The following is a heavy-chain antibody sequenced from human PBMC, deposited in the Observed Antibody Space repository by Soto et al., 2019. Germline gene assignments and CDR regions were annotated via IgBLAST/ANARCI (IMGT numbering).Heavy chain of an antibody. Sequence: GESLKISCKGSGYSFTSYWISWVRQMPGKGLEWMGRIDPSDSYTNYSPSFQGHVTISADKSISTAYLQWSSLKASDTAMYYFASEPIYCSGGSCYARLDYWGQGTLVTVSS. CDR2: IDPSDSYT. CDR3: ASEPIYCSGGSCYARLDY. V-gene: IGHV5-10-1*01. CDR1: GYSFTSYW. D-gene: IGHD2-15*01. J-gene: IGHJ4*02.